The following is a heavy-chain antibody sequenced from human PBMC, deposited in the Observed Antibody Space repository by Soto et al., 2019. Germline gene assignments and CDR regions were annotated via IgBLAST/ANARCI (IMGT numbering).Heavy chain of an antibody. CDR3: AKAAFYNIVVVTANDY. D-gene: IGHD2-21*02. V-gene: IGHV3-23*01. CDR2: ISGSGGST. CDR1: GFTFSSYA. Sequence: PGGSLRLSCAASGFTFSSYAMSWVRQAPGKGLEWVSAISGSGGSTYYADSVKGRFTISRDNSKNTLYLQMNSLRAEDTAVYYCAKAAFYNIVVVTANDYWGQGTLVTVS. J-gene: IGHJ4*02.